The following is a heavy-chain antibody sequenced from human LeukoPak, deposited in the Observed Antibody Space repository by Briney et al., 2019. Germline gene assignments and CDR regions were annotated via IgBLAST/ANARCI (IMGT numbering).Heavy chain of an antibody. Sequence: SQTLPLTCTVSGGSISSGSYYWSWIRQPAGKGLEWIGRIYTSGSTNYNPSLKSRVTISVDTSKNQFSLKLSSVTAADTAVYYCAREARETYFDYWGQGTLVTVSS. J-gene: IGHJ4*02. V-gene: IGHV4-61*02. CDR2: IYTSGST. CDR1: GGSISSGSYY. D-gene: IGHD1-26*01. CDR3: AREARETYFDY.